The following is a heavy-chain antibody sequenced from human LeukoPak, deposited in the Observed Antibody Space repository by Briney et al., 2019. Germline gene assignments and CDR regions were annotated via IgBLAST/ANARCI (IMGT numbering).Heavy chain of an antibody. CDR3: ARVGSIAAAGTPDY. Sequence: PGGSLALSCAASGFIFSDYYMTWIRQAPGKGLEWLSYISGSGSDTNYADSVKGRFTTSRDNAKNSLYLQMNSLRAEDTAVYYCARVGSIAAAGTPDYWGQGTLVTVPS. J-gene: IGHJ4*02. CDR2: ISGSGSDT. D-gene: IGHD6-13*01. V-gene: IGHV3-11*06. CDR1: GFIFSDYY.